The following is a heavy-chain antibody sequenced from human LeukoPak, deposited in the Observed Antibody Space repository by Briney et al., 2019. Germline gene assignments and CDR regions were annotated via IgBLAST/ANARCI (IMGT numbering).Heavy chain of an antibody. CDR2: ISGHQGNT. J-gene: IGHJ4*02. V-gene: IGHV1-18*01. Sequence: ASVKVSCKASGYTFTTYGITWVRQARGQGLEWMGWISGHQGNTKYAQNFQGRVTMTIDTSTSTAYMDLRSLRSDDTAIYFCARSDLATITAGPFEYWGQGTLVAVSS. CDR3: ARSDLATITAGPFEY. CDR1: GYTFTTYG. D-gene: IGHD5-12*01.